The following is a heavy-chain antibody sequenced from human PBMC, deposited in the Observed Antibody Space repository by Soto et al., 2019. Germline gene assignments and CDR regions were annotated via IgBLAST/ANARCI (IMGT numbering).Heavy chain of an antibody. CDR3: ARVRDSSVDFDY. CDR1: GGSISSYY. V-gene: IGHV4-59*01. CDR2: IYYSGST. J-gene: IGHJ4*02. Sequence: SETLSLTCTVSGGSISSYYWSWIRQPPGKGLEWIGYIYYSGSTNYNPSLKSRVTISVDTSKNQFSLKLSSVTAADTAVYYCARVRDSSVDFDYWGQGTLVTVSS. D-gene: IGHD3-22*01.